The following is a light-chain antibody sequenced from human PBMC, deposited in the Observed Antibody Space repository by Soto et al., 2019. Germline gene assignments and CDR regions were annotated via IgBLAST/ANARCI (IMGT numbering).Light chain of an antibody. CDR2: KAS. J-gene: IGKJ1*01. CDR1: QTISSR. CDR3: QHYNSYSEA. V-gene: IGKV1-5*03. Sequence: IQMTQSPSTLSAPVGDRVTITCWASQTISSRLAWYQQKPGKAPKLLIYKASTLKSGVPSRFSGSGSGTEFTLTISSLQPDDFATYYCQHYNSYSEAFGQGTKVDIK.